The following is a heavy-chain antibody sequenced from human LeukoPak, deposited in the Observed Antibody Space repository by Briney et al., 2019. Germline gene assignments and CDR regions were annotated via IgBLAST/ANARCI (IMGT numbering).Heavy chain of an antibody. V-gene: IGHV1-18*01. J-gene: IGHJ4*02. CDR1: GYTFTSYV. D-gene: IGHD3-22*01. CDR2: ISAYNGNT. CDR3: ARDPYDSSGYYSAPDY. Sequence: ASVKVSCKASGYTFTSYVISWVRQAPGQGLEWMGWISAYNGNTNYAQKLQGRVTMTTDTSTSTAYMELRSLRSDDTAVYYCARDPYDSSGYYSAPDYWGQGTLVTVSS.